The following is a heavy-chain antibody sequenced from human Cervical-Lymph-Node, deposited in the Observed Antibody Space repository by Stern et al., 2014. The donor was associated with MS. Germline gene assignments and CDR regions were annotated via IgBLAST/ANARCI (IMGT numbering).Heavy chain of an antibody. D-gene: IGHD4-17*01. V-gene: IGHV3-11*01. J-gene: IGHJ4*02. CDR3: AREHPPDYGDYAFYY. Sequence: VQLEESGGGLVKPGGSLRLSCQASGFSFSDYYMNWIRQAPGKGLEWVSYISATGSMIGYAESVKGRFTISRDNAKNTVYLQMHSLVDEDTAVYYCAREHPPDYGDYAFYYWGQGTLVTVSS. CDR2: ISATGSMI. CDR1: GFSFSDYY.